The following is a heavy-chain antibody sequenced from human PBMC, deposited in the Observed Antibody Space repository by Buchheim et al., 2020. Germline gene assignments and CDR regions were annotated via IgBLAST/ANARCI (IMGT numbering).Heavy chain of an antibody. J-gene: IGHJ4*02. CDR3: ARTSSVDY. CDR2: INPDSGGT. V-gene: IGHV1-2*02. Sequence: QVQLVQSGAEVKKPGASVKVSCKASGFTLTGYYMHWVRQAPGQGLEWMGWINPDSGGTNYAQKFQGRVTMNRETSINSAYMELSSLTSDDSAVYYCARTSSVDYWGQGTL. CDR1: GFTLTGYY.